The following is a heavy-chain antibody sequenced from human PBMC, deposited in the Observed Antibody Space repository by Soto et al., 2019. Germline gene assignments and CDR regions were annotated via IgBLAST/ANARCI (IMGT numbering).Heavy chain of an antibody. J-gene: IGHJ4*02. D-gene: IGHD2-21*01. V-gene: IGHV3-23*01. Sequence: PGGSLRLSCAASGFTFRKYAMRWVRQAPGKGLEWVSVICGDGDYTYYADSVKGRFTISRDNSKNTLYLQMNSLRAEDTAVYYCIRVGMRGIVFVKFLDCGARGTLVTFPS. CDR2: ICGDGDYT. CDR3: IRVGMRGIVFVKFLDC. CDR1: GFTFRKYA.